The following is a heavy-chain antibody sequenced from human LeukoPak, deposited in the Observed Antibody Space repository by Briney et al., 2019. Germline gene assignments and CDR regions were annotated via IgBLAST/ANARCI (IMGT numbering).Heavy chain of an antibody. CDR1: GFSFTSYA. D-gene: IGHD1-26*01. V-gene: IGHV3-23*01. CDR2: VSRSGGAT. Sequence: GGSLRLSCAASGFSFTSYAMSWVRQAQGKGLEWVSAVSRSGGATYYADSVKGRFTISRDNSKSTVYLEMNSLRAEDTAVYYCANNRIVGITPLDYWGQGTLVIVSS. CDR3: ANNRIVGITPLDY. J-gene: IGHJ4*02.